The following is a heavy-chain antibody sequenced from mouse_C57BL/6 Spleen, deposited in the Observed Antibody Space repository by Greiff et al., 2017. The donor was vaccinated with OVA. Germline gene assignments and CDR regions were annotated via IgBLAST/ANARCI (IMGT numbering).Heavy chain of an antibody. CDR2: IDPSDSYP. J-gene: IGHJ2*01. CDR1: GYTFTSYW. Sequence: QVQLQQPGAELVMPGASVKLSCKASGYTFTSYWMHWVKQRPGQGLEWIGEIDPSDSYPNYNQKFKGKSTLTVDKSSSTAYMQLSSLTSEDSAVYYGARRHYYGSTYFDYWGQGTTLTVSS. CDR3: ARRHYYGSTYFDY. D-gene: IGHD1-1*01. V-gene: IGHV1-69*01.